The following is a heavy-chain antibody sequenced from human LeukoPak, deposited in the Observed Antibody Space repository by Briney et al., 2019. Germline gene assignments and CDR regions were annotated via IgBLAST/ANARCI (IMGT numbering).Heavy chain of an antibody. V-gene: IGHV4-59*11. CDR1: GGSISSHY. J-gene: IGHJ3*02. CDR3: ARETAVVTPGRSDVFDI. CDR2: IYYSGST. D-gene: IGHD4-23*01. Sequence: PSETLSLTCTVSGGSISSHYWTWIRQPPGKGLEWIGYIYYSGSTDYNPSLKSRVTISVDTSKRQFSLKLSSVTAADTAVYFCARETAVVTPGRSDVFDIWGGGTMVTVSS.